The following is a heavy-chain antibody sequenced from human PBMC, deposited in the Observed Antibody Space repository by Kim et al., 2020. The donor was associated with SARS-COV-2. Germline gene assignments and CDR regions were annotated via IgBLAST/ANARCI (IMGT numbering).Heavy chain of an antibody. CDR1: GFTFSSYS. V-gene: IGHV3-21*01. CDR3: ATTPLKYYDYVWGSYPVRWLDP. J-gene: IGHJ5*02. CDR2: ISSSSSYI. Sequence: GGSLRLSCAASGFTFSSYSMNWVRQAPGKGLEWVSSISSSSSYIYYADSVKGRFNISRDNAKNSLYLQMNSLRAEDTAVYYCATTPLKYYDYVWGSYPVRWLDPWGQETLVTVSS. D-gene: IGHD3-16*02.